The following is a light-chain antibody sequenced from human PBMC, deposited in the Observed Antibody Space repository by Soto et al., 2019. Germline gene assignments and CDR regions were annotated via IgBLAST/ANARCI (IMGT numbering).Light chain of an antibody. J-gene: IGLJ1*01. Sequence: HSALTQNPSAFGSPGPSVTISCTGTKNDIGVYDCLAWYQHHPGKTTSPIIYQVVQRPSGVPDRFSGSKSVNTASLTVSGLQAADEADYFCKSYAGSNTYVFGSRTMVTVL. CDR3: KSYAGSNTYV. CDR1: KNDIGVYDC. CDR2: QVV. V-gene: IGLV2-8*01.